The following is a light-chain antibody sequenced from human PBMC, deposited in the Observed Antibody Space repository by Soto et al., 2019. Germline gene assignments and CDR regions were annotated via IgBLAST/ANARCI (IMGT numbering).Light chain of an antibody. V-gene: IGLV2-14*03. CDR2: DVS. CDR3: SSYTSSNTYV. Sequence: QSALTQSASVSGSPGQSITISCTGTSSDVGGYNFVSWYQHHPGKAPKLIIYDVSDQPSGVSNRFSGSKSGNTASLTISGLQAEDEADYYCSSYTSSNTYVFGTGTQLTVL. CDR1: SSDVGGYNF. J-gene: IGLJ1*01.